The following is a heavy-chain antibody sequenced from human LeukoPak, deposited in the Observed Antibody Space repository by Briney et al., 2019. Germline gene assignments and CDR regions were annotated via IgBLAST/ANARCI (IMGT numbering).Heavy chain of an antibody. CDR1: GFTFSSYG. V-gene: IGHV3-30*19. CDR3: ARGSGYDSQGRSYYYGMDV. D-gene: IGHD5-12*01. Sequence: PGGSLRLSCAASGFTFSSYGMHWVRQAPGKGLEWVAVIWYDGSNKYYADSVKGRFTISRDNSKNTLYLQMNSLRAEDTAVYYCARGSGYDSQGRSYYYGMDVWGQGTTVTVSS. CDR2: IWYDGSNK. J-gene: IGHJ6*02.